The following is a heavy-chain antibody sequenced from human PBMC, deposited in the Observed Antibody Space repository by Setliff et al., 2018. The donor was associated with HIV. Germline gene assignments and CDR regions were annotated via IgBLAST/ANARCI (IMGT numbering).Heavy chain of an antibody. D-gene: IGHD2-21*02. J-gene: IGHJ1*01. CDR3: ASRGIVVVTMSMPDEFFVH. CDR1: GGSINSDNYY. Sequence: SETLCLTCSVSGGSINSDNYYWGWIRQAPGKGLEWIGSIYYSGTTYYNPSLRGRVTISVDRSRNQFSLTLNSVTAADTATYYCASRGIVVVTMSMPDEFFVHWGHGTLVTVSS. V-gene: IGHV4-39*01. CDR2: IYYSGTT.